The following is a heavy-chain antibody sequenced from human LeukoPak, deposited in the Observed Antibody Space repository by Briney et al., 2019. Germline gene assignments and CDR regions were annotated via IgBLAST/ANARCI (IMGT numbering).Heavy chain of an antibody. CDR1: GLTFSSYE. D-gene: IGHD3-22*01. Sequence: QPGGSLRLSCAASGLTFSSYEMNWVRQAPGKGLEWVSYISSSGSSIYYADSVKGRLTISRDNAKKSLYLQMHSLRAEDTAVYYCARDSHKFDSSGYYPDAFDIWGQGTMVTVSS. CDR3: ARDSHKFDSSGYYPDAFDI. CDR2: ISSSGSSI. V-gene: IGHV3-48*03. J-gene: IGHJ3*02.